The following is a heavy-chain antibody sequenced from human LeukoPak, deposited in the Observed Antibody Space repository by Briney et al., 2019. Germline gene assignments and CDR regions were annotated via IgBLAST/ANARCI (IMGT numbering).Heavy chain of an antibody. J-gene: IGHJ4*02. Sequence: PGESLTISCKGSGYRFTSYWIGWVRQMPGKGLEWMGIIYPSDSDTRYSPSFQGQVTISADKSINTAYLQWSSLKASDTAMYYCASLSGYRSPMNWGQGTLVTVSS. CDR2: IYPSDSDT. V-gene: IGHV5-51*03. CDR3: ASLSGYRSPMN. D-gene: IGHD5-24*01. CDR1: GYRFTSYW.